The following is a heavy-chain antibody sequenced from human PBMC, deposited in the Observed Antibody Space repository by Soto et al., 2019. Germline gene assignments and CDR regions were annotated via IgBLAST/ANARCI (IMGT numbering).Heavy chain of an antibody. Sequence: SETLSLTCTVSGGSISGSYWSWIRQPPGKGLEWIGYIYYSGSTNYNPSLKSRVTISVDTSKNQFSLELSSVTAADTAVYYCARDSRSTVTMFDYWGQGTLVTVSS. V-gene: IGHV4-59*01. CDR2: IYYSGST. CDR1: GGSISGSY. CDR3: ARDSRSTVTMFDY. D-gene: IGHD4-17*01. J-gene: IGHJ4*02.